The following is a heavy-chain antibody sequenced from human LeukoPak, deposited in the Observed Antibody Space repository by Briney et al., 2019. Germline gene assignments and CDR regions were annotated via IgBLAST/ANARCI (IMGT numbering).Heavy chain of an antibody. Sequence: GGSLRLSCTASGFTFTSYSMNWVRQAPGKGLEWVSSITSSSDYIYYADSVKGRFTISRDNAENSLHLQMNSLRADDTAVYYCAREFKSGYGMWAWGQGTLVTVSS. CDR3: AREFKSGYGMWA. V-gene: IGHV3-21*01. J-gene: IGHJ5*02. CDR2: ITSSSDYI. D-gene: IGHD5-18*01. CDR1: GFTFTSYS.